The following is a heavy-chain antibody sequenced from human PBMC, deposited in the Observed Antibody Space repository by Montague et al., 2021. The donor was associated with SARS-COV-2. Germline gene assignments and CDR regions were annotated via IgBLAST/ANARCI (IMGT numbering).Heavy chain of an antibody. CDR3: ARSRANVPSRPGFDY. CDR2: MYYTGHT. CDR1: GASVASGSFY. D-gene: IGHD6-6*01. J-gene: IGHJ4*02. Sequence: SETLSLTCTGSGASVASGSFYWSWIRQPPGKGLEWIGYMYYTGHTNYNPSLESRVTMPVDPSKNQFSLTLTSVTAADTAVYYCARSRANVPSRPGFDYWGQGALVTVSS. V-gene: IGHV4-61*01.